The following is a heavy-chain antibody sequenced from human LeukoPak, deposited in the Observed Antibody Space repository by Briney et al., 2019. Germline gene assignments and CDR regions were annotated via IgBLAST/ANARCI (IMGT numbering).Heavy chain of an antibody. CDR2: VSSSSSTI. V-gene: IGHV3-48*02. J-gene: IGHJ4*02. CDR1: GFTFSSYS. Sequence: GGSLRLSCAASGFTFSSYSMNWVRQAPGKGLEWVSYVSSSSSTIYYADSVKGRFTISRDNAKNSLYLQMNSLRDEDTAVYYCASSGFWSGYPTHFDYWGQGTLATVSS. D-gene: IGHD3-3*01. CDR3: ASSGFWSGYPTHFDY.